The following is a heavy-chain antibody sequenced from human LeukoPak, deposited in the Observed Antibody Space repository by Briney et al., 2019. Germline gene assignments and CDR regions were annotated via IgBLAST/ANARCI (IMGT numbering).Heavy chain of an antibody. CDR3: ARDVSSSTRAFDI. CDR1: GFTFSSYW. CDR2: ISSSTSRT. Sequence: GGSLRLSCAASGFTFSSYWMSWVRQAPGKGLEWVSFISSSTSRTFYADSVKGRFTIFRDTAKNSLYLQMNNLRGEDTAVYYYARDVSSSTRAFDIWGQGTMVAVS. J-gene: IGHJ3*02. V-gene: IGHV3-48*04. D-gene: IGHD2-8*01.